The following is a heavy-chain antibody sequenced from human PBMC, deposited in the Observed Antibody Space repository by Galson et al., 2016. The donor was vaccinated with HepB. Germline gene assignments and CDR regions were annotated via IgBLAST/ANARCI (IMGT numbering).Heavy chain of an antibody. CDR2: IYPSDSDT. D-gene: IGHD6-19*01. Sequence: QSGAEVKKPGESLQISCKGSADSFSTYWIGWVRQMPGKGLEWMGIIYPSDSDTRYSPSFQGQVTISADKSINTAYLQWSSLKASDTAMYYCASSYSSGWFDAFDIWGQGTMVTVSS. CDR1: ADSFSTYW. V-gene: IGHV5-51*01. CDR3: ASSYSSGWFDAFDI. J-gene: IGHJ3*02.